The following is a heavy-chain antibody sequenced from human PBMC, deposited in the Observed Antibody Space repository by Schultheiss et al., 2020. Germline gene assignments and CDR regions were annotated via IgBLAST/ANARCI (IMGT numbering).Heavy chain of an antibody. V-gene: IGHV4-39*01. D-gene: IGHD3-3*01. CDR2: IYYSGST. Sequence: SETLSLTCTVSGGSISSGGYYWGWIRQPPGKGLEWIGSIYYSGSTYYNPSLKSRVTISVDTSKNQFSLKLSSVTAADTAVYYCARHVVGYYDFWSVTNWFDPWGQGNLGTVSS. CDR1: GGSISSGGYY. J-gene: IGHJ5*02. CDR3: ARHVVGYYDFWSVTNWFDP.